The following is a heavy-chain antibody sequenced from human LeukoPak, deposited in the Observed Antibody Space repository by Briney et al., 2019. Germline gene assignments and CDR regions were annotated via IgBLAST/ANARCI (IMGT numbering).Heavy chain of an antibody. V-gene: IGHV3-23*01. CDR3: AKAPVTTCSGAYCYPFDY. J-gene: IGHJ4*02. Sequence: GGSLRLSCAASGFTFSTYAMTWVRQAPGKGLESVSLISATGSTTYYADSVKGRFTISRDSSKNTLYLQMNSLRAEDAAVYYCAKAPVTTCSGAYCYPFDYWGQGTLVTVSS. D-gene: IGHD2-15*01. CDR1: GFTFSTYA. CDR2: ISATGSTT.